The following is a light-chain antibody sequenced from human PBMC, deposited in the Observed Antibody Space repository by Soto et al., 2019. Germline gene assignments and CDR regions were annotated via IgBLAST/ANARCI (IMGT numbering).Light chain of an antibody. CDR3: QTWGTGSAIVV. CDR1: SGHSNYA. CDR2: VNSGGSH. Sequence: QLVLTQSPSASASLGASVKLTCTLSSGHSNYAIAWHQQQPEKGPRYLMKVNSGGSHIKGDGIPDRFSGSSSGAERYLFISGLQSEDGADYCCQTWGTGSAIVVFGGGTQLTVL. V-gene: IGLV4-69*01. J-gene: IGLJ7*01.